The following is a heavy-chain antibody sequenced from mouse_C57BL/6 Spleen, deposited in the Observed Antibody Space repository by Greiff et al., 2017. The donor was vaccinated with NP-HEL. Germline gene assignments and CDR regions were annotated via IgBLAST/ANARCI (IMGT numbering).Heavy chain of an antibody. J-gene: IGHJ2*01. Sequence: DVKLVESGGGLVKPGGSLKLSCAASGFTFSDYGMHWVRQAPEKGLEWVAYISSGSSTIYYADTVKGRFTISRDNAKNTLFLQMTSLRSEDTAMYYCAGGRLFDYWGQGTTLTVSS. CDR3: AGGRLFDY. V-gene: IGHV5-17*01. CDR1: GFTFSDYG. CDR2: ISSGSSTI.